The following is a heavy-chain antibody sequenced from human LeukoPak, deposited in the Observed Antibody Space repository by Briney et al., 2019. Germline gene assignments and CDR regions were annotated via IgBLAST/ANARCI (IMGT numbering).Heavy chain of an antibody. V-gene: IGHV4-34*01. CDR3: ARGGEEGLDY. Sequence: SETLSLTCAVYGESFSGYYWSWIRQPPGKGLEWIGEINHSGSTNYNPSLKSRVTISVDTSKNQFSLKLSSVTAADTAVYYCARGGEEGLDYWGQGTLVTVSS. D-gene: IGHD3-10*01. CDR2: INHSGST. CDR1: GESFSGYY. J-gene: IGHJ4*02.